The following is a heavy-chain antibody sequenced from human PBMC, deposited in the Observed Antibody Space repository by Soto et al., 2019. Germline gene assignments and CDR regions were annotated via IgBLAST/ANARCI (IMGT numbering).Heavy chain of an antibody. Sequence: ASVKVSCKASGYTFTSYYMHWVRQAPGQGLEWMGIINPSGGSTSYAQKFQGRVTMTRDTSTSTVYMELSSLRSEDTAVYYCARGSKLYDSSGYLSDYWGQGTLVTVSS. J-gene: IGHJ4*02. CDR1: GYTFTSYY. CDR3: ARGSKLYDSSGYLSDY. D-gene: IGHD3-22*01. CDR2: INPSGGST. V-gene: IGHV1-46*01.